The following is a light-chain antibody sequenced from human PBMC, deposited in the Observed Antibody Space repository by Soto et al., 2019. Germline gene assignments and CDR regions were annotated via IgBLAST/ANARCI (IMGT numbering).Light chain of an antibody. CDR2: EGI. CDR3: CSYEGSGTDNYV. CDR1: SSYIWTYNL. V-gene: IGLV2-23*01. Sequence: QSVLTHPASVSRSPGHSITISFTGTSSYIWTYNLVSWYQHYPGKAPKLMIYEGIKRPSGVSNRLSGSKSGNTALLTISGLQAEDEADYYCCSYEGSGTDNYVFGSGTKVTVL. J-gene: IGLJ1*01.